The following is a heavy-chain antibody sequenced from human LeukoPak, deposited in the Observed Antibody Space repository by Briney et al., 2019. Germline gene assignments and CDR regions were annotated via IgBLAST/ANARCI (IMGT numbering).Heavy chain of an antibody. V-gene: IGHV4-59*01. J-gene: IGHJ3*02. CDR3: ARVGASSDAFDI. CDR2: IYHSGST. CDR1: GGSISSYY. D-gene: IGHD3-3*01. Sequence: SETLSLTCTVSGGSISSYYWSWIPQPPGKGLEWIGYIYHSGSTNYNPSLKSRVTISVDTSKNQFSLKLSSVTAADTAVYYCARVGASSDAFDIWGQGTMVTVSS.